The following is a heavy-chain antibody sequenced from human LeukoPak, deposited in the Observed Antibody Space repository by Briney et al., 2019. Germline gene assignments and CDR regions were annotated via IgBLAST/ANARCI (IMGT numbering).Heavy chain of an antibody. CDR2: INPNSGGT. V-gene: IGHV1-2*02. D-gene: IGHD3-22*01. CDR1: GGTFSSYA. J-gene: IGHJ3*02. Sequence: ASVKVSCKPSGGTFSSYAISWVRQAPGQGLEGMGWINPNSGGTNYAKKFQGRVTMTRDTSISTAYMELSSLRSGDTAVYYCARAGVWDFSDTSGYHNGAFDIWGQGTMVTVSS. CDR3: ARAGVWDFSDTSGYHNGAFDI.